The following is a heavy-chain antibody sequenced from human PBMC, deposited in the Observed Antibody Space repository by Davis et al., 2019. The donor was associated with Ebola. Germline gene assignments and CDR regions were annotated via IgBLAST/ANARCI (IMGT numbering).Heavy chain of an antibody. V-gene: IGHV3-49*03. Sequence: PGGSLRLSCAASGFTFSNFVMHWLRQAPGKGLEWVGFIRSKGFGGTTDYAASVKGRFIISRDDSKSIAYLQMNSLKTEDTAVYYCTRRGTVVTPDYWGQGTLVTVSS. J-gene: IGHJ4*02. CDR2: IRSKGFGGTT. CDR3: TRRGTVVTPDY. CDR1: GFTFSNFV. D-gene: IGHD4-23*01.